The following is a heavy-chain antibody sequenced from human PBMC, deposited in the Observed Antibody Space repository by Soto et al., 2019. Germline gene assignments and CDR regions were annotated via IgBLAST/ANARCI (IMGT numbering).Heavy chain of an antibody. Sequence: QLQLQESGPGLVKPSETLSLTCTVSGGSISSTNYYWGWIRQPPGKGLEWIGTIFYSGSTNYNPSLKGRVTISVDTSMNHFSLKLSSVTAADTAVYYCARQGCGGRSFDYWGQGTLVIVSS. V-gene: IGHV4-39*01. J-gene: IGHJ4*02. CDR3: ARQGCGGRSFDY. CDR1: GGSISSTNYY. D-gene: IGHD2-15*01. CDR2: IFYSGST.